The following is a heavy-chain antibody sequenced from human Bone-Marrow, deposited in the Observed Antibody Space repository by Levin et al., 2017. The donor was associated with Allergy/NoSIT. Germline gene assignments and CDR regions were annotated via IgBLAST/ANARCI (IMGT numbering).Heavy chain of an antibody. CDR1: GDSVSNGIYY. D-gene: IGHD4-11*01. CDR2: IYYGGST. Sequence: SETLSLTCTVSGDSVSNGIYYWSWIRQHPGKGLEWIGHIYYGGSTYYNPSLKSRVDISLDPSQNQFSLRLTSVTAADTAVYYCARVKSKGSGKAFQYWGQGALVTVSS. V-gene: IGHV4-31*03. CDR3: ARVKSKGSGKAFQY. J-gene: IGHJ1*01.